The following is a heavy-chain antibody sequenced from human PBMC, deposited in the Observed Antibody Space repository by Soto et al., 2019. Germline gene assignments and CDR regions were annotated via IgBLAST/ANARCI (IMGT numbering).Heavy chain of an antibody. CDR1: GGSISSYY. CDR3: ARDSFSGENTNLFDP. Sequence: SETLSLTCTVSGGSISSYYWSWIRQPPGKGLEWIGYIYYSGSTNYNPSLKSRVTISVDTSKNQFSLKLSSVTAADTAVYYCARDSFSGENTNLFDPWGQGTLVTVSS. V-gene: IGHV4-59*01. J-gene: IGHJ5*02. D-gene: IGHD3-10*01. CDR2: IYYSGST.